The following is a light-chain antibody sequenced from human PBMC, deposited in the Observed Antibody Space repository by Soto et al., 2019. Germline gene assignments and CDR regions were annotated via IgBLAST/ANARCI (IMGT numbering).Light chain of an antibody. CDR1: QTVSRH. Sequence: EFVLTQSPGTLSVSPGERATLSCRASQTVSRHLAWYQQKPGQAPRLLIFGASTRAPGIPARFSGSGSGTDFTLTISSLEPEYFAVYYCQQCSNWPPLTFGGGTKVDNK. V-gene: IGKV3-11*01. CDR3: QQCSNWPPLT. J-gene: IGKJ4*01. CDR2: GAS.